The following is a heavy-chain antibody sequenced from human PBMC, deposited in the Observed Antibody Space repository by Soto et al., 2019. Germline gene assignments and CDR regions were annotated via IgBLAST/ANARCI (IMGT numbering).Heavy chain of an antibody. Sequence: GASVHVSCKASGYTFTGHYIHWVRQAPEQGPEWMGEIGPESGATRYAQKFQGRVTMTMDMSITTVYMELSNLSPDDTAVYYCGRGRSGQIVVFYWGQGTPVTVSS. CDR3: GRGRSGQIVVFY. J-gene: IGHJ4*02. D-gene: IGHD5-12*01. V-gene: IGHV1-2*02. CDR1: GYTFTGHY. CDR2: IGPESGAT.